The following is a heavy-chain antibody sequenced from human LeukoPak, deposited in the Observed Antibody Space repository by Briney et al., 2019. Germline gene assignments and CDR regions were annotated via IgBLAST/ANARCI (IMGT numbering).Heavy chain of an antibody. CDR3: ARGGDYSSGWWQRTSNYGMDV. CDR2: IYHSGST. V-gene: IGHV4-4*02. J-gene: IGHJ6*02. D-gene: IGHD6-19*01. CDR1: GGSISSSNW. Sequence: SGTLSLTCAVSGGSISSSNWWSWVRQPPGKGLEWIGEIYHSGSTNYNPSLKSRVTISVDKSKNQFSLKLSSVTAADTAVYYCARGGDYSSGWWQRTSNYGMDVWGQGTTVTVSS.